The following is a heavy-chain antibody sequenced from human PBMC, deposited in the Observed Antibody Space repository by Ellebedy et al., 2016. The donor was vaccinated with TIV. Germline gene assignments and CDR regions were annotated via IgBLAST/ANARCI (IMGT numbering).Heavy chain of an antibody. CDR3: AKSTGAGGTTLSPGDY. V-gene: IGHV3-53*01. D-gene: IGHD1-7*01. CDR2: IYSGGSS. Sequence: GGSLRLSXAASDFSVSNNYMSWVRQAPGKGLEWVSVIYSGGSSYYADSVKDRFTISRDSSKNTLYLQMNTLRAEDTAIYYCAKSTGAGGTTLSPGDYWGQGTLVTVSS. CDR1: DFSVSNNY. J-gene: IGHJ4*02.